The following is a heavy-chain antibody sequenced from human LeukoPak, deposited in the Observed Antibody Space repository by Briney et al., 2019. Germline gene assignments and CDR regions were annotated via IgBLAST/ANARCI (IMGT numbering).Heavy chain of an antibody. V-gene: IGHV5-51*01. D-gene: IGHD6-19*01. CDR3: AKVLPGGQWLNRGPDS. Sequence: GESLKISCKASGYSFTRYWIAWVRQMPGKGLESMGIIYPGDSDTRYSPSFQGQVTISADKSVATAYLQWSSLKASDTAMYYCAKVLPGGQWLNRGPDSWGQGTLVTVSS. CDR2: IYPGDSDT. J-gene: IGHJ4*02. CDR1: GYSFTRYW.